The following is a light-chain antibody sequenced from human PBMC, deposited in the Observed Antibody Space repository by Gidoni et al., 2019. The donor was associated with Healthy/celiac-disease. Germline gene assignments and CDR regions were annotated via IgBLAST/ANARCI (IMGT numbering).Light chain of an antibody. V-gene: IGLV2-14*03. CDR2: DVS. CDR1: SSDVGGYNY. CDR3: SSYTSSSTVV. Sequence: GQSITISCTGTSSDVGGYNYVSWYQQHPGKAPKLMIYDVSNRPSGVSNRFSGSKSGNTASLTISGLQAEDEADYYCSSYTSSSTVVFGGGTKLTVL. J-gene: IGLJ2*01.